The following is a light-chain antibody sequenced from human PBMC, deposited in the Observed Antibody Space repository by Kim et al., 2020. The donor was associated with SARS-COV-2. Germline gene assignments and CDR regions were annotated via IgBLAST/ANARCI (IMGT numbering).Light chain of an antibody. J-gene: IGKJ4*01. CDR3: HQYNNWPLT. Sequence: SPGERATLSCRASQSVSSTFAWYQQKPGQAPRLLIYDASTRATGIPARFSGSGSGTQFTLTISSLQSEDFAVYYCHQYNNWPLTFGGGTKVDIK. CDR2: DAS. CDR1: QSVSST. V-gene: IGKV3-15*01.